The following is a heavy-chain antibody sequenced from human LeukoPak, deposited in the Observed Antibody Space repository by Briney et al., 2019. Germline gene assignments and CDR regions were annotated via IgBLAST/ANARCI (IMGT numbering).Heavy chain of an antibody. Sequence: ASVKVSCKASGYTFTSYGISWVRQAPGQGLEWMGWISAYNGNTNYAQKLQGRVTMTTDTSTSTAYMELRSLRSDDTAVYYCARDRRMVRGVIIAGYYYYYGMDVWGKGTTVTVSS. D-gene: IGHD3-10*01. CDR2: ISAYNGNT. CDR3: ARDRRMVRGVIIAGYYYYYGMDV. V-gene: IGHV1-18*04. J-gene: IGHJ6*04. CDR1: GYTFTSYG.